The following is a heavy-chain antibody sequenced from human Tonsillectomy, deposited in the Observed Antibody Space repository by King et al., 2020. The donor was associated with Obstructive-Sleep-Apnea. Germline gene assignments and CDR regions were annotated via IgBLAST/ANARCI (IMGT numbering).Heavy chain of an antibody. J-gene: IGHJ4*02. CDR2: MNPNSDNT. Sequence: QLVQSGAEVKKPGASVKVSCKASGYTFTSYDINWVRQATGQGLEWMGWMNPNSDNTGYAQKFQGRDTMTRKTSISTAYMELSSLRSEDTAVYYRARESRSSGWYVYWGQGTLVTVSS. V-gene: IGHV1-8*01. D-gene: IGHD6-19*01. CDR1: GYTFTSYD. CDR3: ARESRSSGWYVY.